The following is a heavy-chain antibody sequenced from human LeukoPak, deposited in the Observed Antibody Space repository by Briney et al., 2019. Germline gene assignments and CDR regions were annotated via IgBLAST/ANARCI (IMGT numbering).Heavy chain of an antibody. J-gene: IGHJ4*02. CDR2: ISGSGGST. CDR3: AKLRYDFWSGYSGGIDY. V-gene: IGHV3-23*01. D-gene: IGHD3-3*01. Sequence: GGSLRLSCAASGFTVRKDYMTWVRQAPGKGLEWVSAISGSGGSTYYADSVKGRFTISRDNSKNTLYLQMNSLRAEDTAVYYCAKLRYDFWSGYSGGIDYWGQGTLVTVSS. CDR1: GFTVRKDY.